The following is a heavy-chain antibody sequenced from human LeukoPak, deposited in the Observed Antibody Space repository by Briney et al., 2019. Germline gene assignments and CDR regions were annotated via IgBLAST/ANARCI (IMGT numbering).Heavy chain of an antibody. Sequence: SGTLSLTCAVSGGSISSSNWWSWVRQPPGKGLEWIGEIYHSGSTNYNPSLKSRVTISVDKSKNQFSLKLSSVTAADTAVYYCARSYYDSSGDAFDIWGQGTMVTVSS. V-gene: IGHV4-4*02. CDR1: GGSISSSNW. CDR2: IYHSGST. CDR3: ARSYYDSSGDAFDI. J-gene: IGHJ3*02. D-gene: IGHD3-22*01.